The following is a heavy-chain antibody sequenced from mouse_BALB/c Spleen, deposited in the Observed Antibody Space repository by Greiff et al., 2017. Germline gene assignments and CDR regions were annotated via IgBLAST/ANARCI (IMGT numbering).Heavy chain of an antibody. J-gene: IGHJ3*01. D-gene: IGHD1-2*01. CDR1: GYTFSSYW. Sequence: VQLQQSGAELIKPGASVKISCKATGYTFSSYWIEWVKQRPGHGLEWIGEILPGSGSTNYNEKFKGKATFTADTSSTTAYMQLSSLTSEDSAVYYCASPTTAAYWGQGTLVTVSA. CDR3: ASPTTAAY. CDR2: ILPGSGST. V-gene: IGHV1-9*01.